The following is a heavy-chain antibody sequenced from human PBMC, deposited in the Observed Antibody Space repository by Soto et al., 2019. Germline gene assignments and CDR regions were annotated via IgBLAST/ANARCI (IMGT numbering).Heavy chain of an antibody. J-gene: IGHJ6*02. CDR1: GFTFTSSA. V-gene: IGHV1-58*01. CDR3: AAQGTYYDILTGHRDYYYGMDV. Sequence: GASVKVSCKASGFTFTSSAVQWVRQARGQRLEWIGWIVVGSGNTNYAQKFQERVTITRDMSTSTAYMELSSLRSEDTAVCYCAAQGTYYDILTGHRDYYYGMDVWGQGTTVTVSS. CDR2: IVVGSGNT. D-gene: IGHD3-9*01.